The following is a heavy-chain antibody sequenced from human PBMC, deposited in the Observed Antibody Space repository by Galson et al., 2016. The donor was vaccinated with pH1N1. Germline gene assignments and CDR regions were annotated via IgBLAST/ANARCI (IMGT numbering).Heavy chain of an antibody. Sequence: SLRLSCAASGFTFSSYSMNWVRQASGKGLEWVSYISSSSSTIYYADSVKGRFTISRDNAKNSLYLQMNSLRAEDTAVYYCARVNHYYYYGMDVWGQGTTVTVSS. J-gene: IGHJ6*02. CDR1: GFTFSSYS. CDR3: ARVNHYYYYGMDV. V-gene: IGHV3-48*01. CDR2: ISSSSSTI. D-gene: IGHD1-14*01.